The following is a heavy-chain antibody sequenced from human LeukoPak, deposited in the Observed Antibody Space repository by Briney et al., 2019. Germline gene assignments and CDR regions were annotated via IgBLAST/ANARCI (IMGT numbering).Heavy chain of an antibody. CDR2: VSSSSRYM. J-gene: IGHJ4*02. D-gene: IGHD3-22*01. V-gene: IGHV3-21*01. CDR3: ARESYDSSGYYPRDFDY. CDR1: GFTFSSHG. Sequence: PGASLRLSWAASGFTFSSHGMNWVRQAPGKGLEWVSSVSSSSRYMYYADSVQGRFTIFRDNAENSLFLQMNSLRAEDTAVYYCARESYDSSGYYPRDFDYWGQGTLVTVSS.